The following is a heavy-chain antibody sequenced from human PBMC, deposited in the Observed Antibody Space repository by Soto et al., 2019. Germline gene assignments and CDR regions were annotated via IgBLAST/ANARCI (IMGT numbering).Heavy chain of an antibody. CDR1: GFTFSSYA. D-gene: IGHD1-26*01. CDR3: ARDAIVGATHFDY. J-gene: IGHJ4*02. Sequence: PGGSLRLSCAASGFTFSSYAMHWVRQAPGKGLEWVAVISYDGSNKYYADYVKGRFTISRDNSKNTLYLQMNSLRAEDTAVYYCARDAIVGATHFDYWGQGTLVTVSS. V-gene: IGHV3-30-3*01. CDR2: ISYDGSNK.